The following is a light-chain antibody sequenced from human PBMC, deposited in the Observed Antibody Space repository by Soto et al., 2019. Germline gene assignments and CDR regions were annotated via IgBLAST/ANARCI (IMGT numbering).Light chain of an antibody. V-gene: IGKV3-20*01. CDR2: GAS. Sequence: EFALSQSPGTLSLSPGERAAVSCRASQSVSSNYLAWYQQKPGQAPRLLIYGASSRATGVPDRFSGSGSGTDFTLTITRLEPEDFAVYYCQQYGSSWTFGQGTKVDIK. CDR1: QSVSSNY. CDR3: QQYGSSWT. J-gene: IGKJ1*01.